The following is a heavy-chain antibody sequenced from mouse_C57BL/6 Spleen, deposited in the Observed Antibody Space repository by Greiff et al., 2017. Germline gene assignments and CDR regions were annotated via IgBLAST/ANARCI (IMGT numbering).Heavy chain of an antibody. Sequence: QVQLQQSGAELARPGASVKLSCKASGYTFTSYGISWVKQRTGQGLEWIGEINPRSGNTYYNEKFKGKATLTADKSSSTAYMELRSLTSEDSAVYFCARGGGGNYDCAMDYWGQGTSVTVSS. J-gene: IGHJ4*01. CDR3: ARGGGGNYDCAMDY. D-gene: IGHD2-1*01. CDR1: GYTFTSYG. V-gene: IGHV1-81*01. CDR2: INPRSGNT.